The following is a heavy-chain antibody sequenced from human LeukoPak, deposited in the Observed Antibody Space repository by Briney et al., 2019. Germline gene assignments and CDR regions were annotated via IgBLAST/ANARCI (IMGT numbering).Heavy chain of an antibody. Sequence: ASVKVSCKASGYTFTSYGISWVRQAPGQGLECMGWISAYNGNTNYAQKLQGRVTMTTDTSTSTAYMELRSLRSDDTAVYYCARLDYVWGSYRYYMDVWGKGTTVTISS. V-gene: IGHV1-18*01. J-gene: IGHJ6*03. CDR3: ARLDYVWGSYRYYMDV. CDR2: ISAYNGNT. D-gene: IGHD3-16*02. CDR1: GYTFTSYG.